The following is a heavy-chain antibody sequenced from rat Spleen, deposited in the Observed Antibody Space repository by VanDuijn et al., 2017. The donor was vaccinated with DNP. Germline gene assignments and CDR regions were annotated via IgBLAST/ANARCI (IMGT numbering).Heavy chain of an antibody. CDR1: GFTFNNYW. Sequence: EVQLVESGGDLVQPGRSLKLSCVASGFTFNNYWMTWIRQVPGKGLEYIASITSSGYDTYYPDSMKGRFAISRDNAKSTLYLQMNSLRSEDMATYYCIRWNSGHFDYWGQGVMVTVSS. CDR3: IRWNSGHFDY. V-gene: IGHV5-31*01. J-gene: IGHJ2*01. CDR2: ITSSGYDT. D-gene: IGHD4-3*01.